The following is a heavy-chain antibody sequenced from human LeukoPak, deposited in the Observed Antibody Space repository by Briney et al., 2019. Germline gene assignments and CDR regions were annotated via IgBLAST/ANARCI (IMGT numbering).Heavy chain of an antibody. J-gene: IGHJ4*01. CDR2: IKQDGSEK. D-gene: IGHD2-2*01. CDR1: GFTFSSYW. Sequence: PGGSLRLSCAASGFTFSSYWMSWVRQAPGKGLEWVANIKQDGSEKYYVDSVKGRFTISRDNAKNSLYLQMNSLRAEDTAVYYCAKGRGYRYCSSTRCPGFDYWGHGTLVTVSS. CDR3: AKGRGYRYCSSTRCPGFDY. V-gene: IGHV3-7*01.